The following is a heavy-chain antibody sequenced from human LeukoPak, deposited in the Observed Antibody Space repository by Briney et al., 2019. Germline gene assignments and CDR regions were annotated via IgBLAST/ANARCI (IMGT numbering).Heavy chain of an antibody. Sequence: ASVKVSCKASGYTFTSYGISWVRQAPGQGLEWMGWISAYNGNTNYAQKLQGKVTMTTDTSTSTAYMELRSLRSDDTAVYYCARDSATPLRYYYYGMDVWGQGTTVTVSS. D-gene: IGHD4-23*01. J-gene: IGHJ6*02. V-gene: IGHV1-18*01. CDR1: GYTFTSYG. CDR2: ISAYNGNT. CDR3: ARDSATPLRYYYYGMDV.